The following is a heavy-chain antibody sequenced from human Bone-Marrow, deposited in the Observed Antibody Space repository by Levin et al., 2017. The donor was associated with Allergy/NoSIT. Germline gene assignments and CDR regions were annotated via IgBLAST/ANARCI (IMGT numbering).Heavy chain of an antibody. D-gene: IGHD6-13*01. CDR3: ARSGYSSKTYYYYYYMDV. Sequence: GGSLRLSCAASGFTVSSNYMSWVRQAPGKGLEWVSVIYSGGSTYYADSVKGRFTISRDNSKNTLYLQMNSLRAEDTAVYYCARSGYSSKTYYYYYYMDVWGKGTTVTVSS. CDR2: IYSGGST. V-gene: IGHV3-53*01. J-gene: IGHJ6*03. CDR1: GFTVSSNY.